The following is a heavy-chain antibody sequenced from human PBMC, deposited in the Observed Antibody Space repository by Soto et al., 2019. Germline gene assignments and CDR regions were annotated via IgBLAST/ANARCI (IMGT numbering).Heavy chain of an antibody. CDR1: GGSISSGDYY. J-gene: IGHJ4*02. Sequence: SETLSLTCTVSGGSISSGDYYWSWIRQPPGKGLEWIGHIYYSGSTYYNPSLKSRVTISVDTSKNQFSLKLSSVTAADTAVYYCARYGGGTAAFDYWGQGTLVTVSS. V-gene: IGHV4-30-4*01. D-gene: IGHD1-1*01. CDR2: IYYSGST. CDR3: ARYGGGTAAFDY.